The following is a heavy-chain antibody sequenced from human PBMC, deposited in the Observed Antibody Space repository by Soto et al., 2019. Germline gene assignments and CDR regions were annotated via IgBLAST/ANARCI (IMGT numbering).Heavy chain of an antibody. Sequence: PSETLSLTCTFSVASIDTYYWTWIRQPAGKGLEWIGLIHTSGSNYYNPSLESRVTMSEDTSKNHVSLKLTSVTAADTAVYYCVGLGYGRGFDFWGQGTQVTVSX. D-gene: IGHD4-17*01. J-gene: IGHJ4*02. CDR3: VGLGYGRGFDF. V-gene: IGHV4-4*07. CDR1: VASIDTYY. CDR2: IHTSGSN.